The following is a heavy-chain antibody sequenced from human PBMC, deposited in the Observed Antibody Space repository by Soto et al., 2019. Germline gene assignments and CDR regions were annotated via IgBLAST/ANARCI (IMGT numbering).Heavy chain of an antibody. V-gene: IGHV1-69*13. D-gene: IGHD6-19*01. Sequence: SVKVSCKASGGTFSSYAISWVRQAPGQGLEWMGGIIPIFGTANYAQKFQGRVTITADESTSTAYMELSSLRSEDTAAYYCARDLYSRGWSSVHYYYGMDVWGQGTTVTVYS. CDR3: ARDLYSRGWSSVHYYYGMDV. CDR2: IIPIFGTA. J-gene: IGHJ6*02. CDR1: GGTFSSYA.